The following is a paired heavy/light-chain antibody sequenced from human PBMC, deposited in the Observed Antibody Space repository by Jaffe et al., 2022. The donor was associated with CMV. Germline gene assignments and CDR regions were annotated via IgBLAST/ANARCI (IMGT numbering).Heavy chain of an antibody. V-gene: IGHV1-69*09. CDR2: IIPVLDIT. J-gene: IGHJ4*02. CDR1: EGSFSSYA. D-gene: IGHD5-12*01. CDR3: AKGVDSGYDLRHDY. Sequence: QVQLVQSGTEAKKPGSSVKVSCKASEGSFSSYAFSWVRQAPGRGLEWVGRIIPVLDITNYAQNLQGRVTITADESTHTAYLELSSLRSDDTAIYYCAKGVDSGYDLRHDYWGQGTLVTVSS.
Light chain of an antibody. J-gene: IGLJ3*02. CDR2: SIS. V-gene: IGLV7-43*01. CDR1: TGAVTSGYY. Sequence: QTVVTQEPSLTVSPGGTVTLTCASSTGAVTSGYYPSWFQQKPGQAPRALIYSISNKYSGTPARFSGSLLGGKAALTLSGVQPEDEAEYYCLLYYTGTRVWVFGGGTKLTVL. CDR3: LLYYTGTRVWV.